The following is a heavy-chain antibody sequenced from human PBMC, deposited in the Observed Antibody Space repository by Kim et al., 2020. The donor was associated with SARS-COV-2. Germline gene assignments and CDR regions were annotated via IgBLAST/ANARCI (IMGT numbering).Heavy chain of an antibody. J-gene: IGHJ4*02. D-gene: IGHD6-19*01. CDR2: IRSKAYGGTT. Sequence: GGSLRLSCTASGFTFGDYAMSWFRQAPGKGLEWVGFIRSKAYGGTTEYAASVKGRFTISRDDSKSIAYLQINSLKTEDTAVYYCTRGSLPGTVIAVAGSFDYWGQGTLVTVSS. CDR1: GFTFGDYA. CDR3: TRGSLPGTVIAVAGSFDY. V-gene: IGHV3-49*03.